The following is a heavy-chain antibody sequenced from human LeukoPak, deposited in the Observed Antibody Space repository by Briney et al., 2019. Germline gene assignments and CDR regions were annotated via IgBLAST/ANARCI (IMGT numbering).Heavy chain of an antibody. J-gene: IGHJ4*02. CDR1: GFTFSDYY. Sequence: GGSLRPSCAASGFTFSDYYMSWIRQAPGKGLEWVSYISSSGSTIYYADSVKGRFTISRDNAKNSLYLQMNSLRAEDTAVYYCASGYDSSGYYFDYWGQGTLVTVSS. CDR3: ASGYDSSGYYFDY. D-gene: IGHD3-22*01. CDR2: ISSSGSTI. V-gene: IGHV3-11*04.